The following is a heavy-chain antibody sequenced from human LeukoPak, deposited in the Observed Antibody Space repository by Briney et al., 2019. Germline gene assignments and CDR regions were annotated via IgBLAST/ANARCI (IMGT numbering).Heavy chain of an antibody. V-gene: IGHV3-33*06. CDR1: GFTFSSYG. Sequence: GGSLRLSCAASGFTFSSYGMHWVRQAPGKGLEWVAVIWYDGSNKYYADSVKGRFTISRDNSKNTLYLQMNSLRAEDTAVYYCAKGRGYSYNKSFDPWGQGTLVTVSS. J-gene: IGHJ5*02. CDR2: IWYDGSNK. CDR3: AKGRGYSYNKSFDP. D-gene: IGHD5-18*01.